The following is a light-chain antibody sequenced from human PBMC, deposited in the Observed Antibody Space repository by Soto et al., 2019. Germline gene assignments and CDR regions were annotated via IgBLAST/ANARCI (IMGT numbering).Light chain of an antibody. J-gene: IGKJ4*01. CDR3: XQYASSPLT. V-gene: IGKV3-20*01. CDR2: GAS. CDR1: QSVRSNY. Sequence: EIVLTQSPGTLSLSSGERATLSCRASQSVRSNYLAWYQQKPGQAPRLLIYGASSRATGIPERFGGSGSGXXXXXXXXXXXXXXFXVXXXXQYASSPLTFGGGTKVEIK.